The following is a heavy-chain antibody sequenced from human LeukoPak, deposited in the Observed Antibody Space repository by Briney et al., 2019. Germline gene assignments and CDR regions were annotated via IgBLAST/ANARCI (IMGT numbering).Heavy chain of an antibody. D-gene: IGHD6-13*01. V-gene: IGHV4-39*01. Sequence: PSETLSLTCTVSGGSISSSSYYWGWIRQPPGKGLEWIGSIFYSGSTYYNPSLKSRVTISVYTSKNQFSLKLNSVTAADTAVYYCARQPSYSSSWYFDFWGQGILVTVSS. CDR1: GGSISSSSYY. J-gene: IGHJ4*02. CDR2: IFYSGST. CDR3: ARQPSYSSSWYFDF.